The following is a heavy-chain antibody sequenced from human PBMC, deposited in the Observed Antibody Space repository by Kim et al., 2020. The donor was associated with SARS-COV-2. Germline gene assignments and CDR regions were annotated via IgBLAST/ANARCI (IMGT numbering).Heavy chain of an antibody. CDR3: ARDGAPTYHYGLKTLYDMDV. V-gene: IGHV4-31*03. D-gene: IGHD3-10*01. CDR2: IYYSGST. Sequence: SETLSLTCTVSGVSISSGDYYWSWIRQLPGKGLEWIGYIYYSGSTDYNPSLKSRVTISVDSSKNQFSLKLSSVTAADTAVYYCARDGAPTYHYGLKTLYDMDVWGQGTTVTVSS. J-gene: IGHJ6*02. CDR1: GVSISSGDYY.